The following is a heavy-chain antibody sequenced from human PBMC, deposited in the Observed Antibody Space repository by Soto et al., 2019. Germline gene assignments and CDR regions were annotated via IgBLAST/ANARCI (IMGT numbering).Heavy chain of an antibody. J-gene: IGHJ4*02. CDR3: ATGVLYYYGSGSLVY. CDR2: ISYDGSNK. Sequence: GGSLRLSCADSGFTFSSYAMHWVRQAPGKGLEWVAVISYDGSNKYYADSVKGRFTISRENSKNTLYLQMNSLRAEDAAVYYCATGVLYYYGSGSLVYWGQGTLVTVSS. CDR1: GFTFSSYA. V-gene: IGHV3-30-3*01. D-gene: IGHD3-10*01.